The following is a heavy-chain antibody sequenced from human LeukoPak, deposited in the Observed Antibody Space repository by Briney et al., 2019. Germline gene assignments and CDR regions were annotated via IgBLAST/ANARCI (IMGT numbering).Heavy chain of an antibody. J-gene: IGHJ6*03. CDR3: ARKVSLYYYMDV. CDR1: GSTVSSNY. Sequence: GGSLRLSCAASGSTVSSNYMSWVRQAPGKGLEWVSVIYSGGSTYYADSVKGRFTISRDNSKNTLYLQMNSLRAEDTAVYYCARKVSLYYYMDVWGKGTTVTVSS. V-gene: IGHV3-66*02. CDR2: IYSGGST.